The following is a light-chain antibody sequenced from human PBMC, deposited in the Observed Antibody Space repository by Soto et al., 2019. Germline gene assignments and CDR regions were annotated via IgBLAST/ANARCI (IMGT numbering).Light chain of an antibody. CDR2: GXX. CDR3: QSYDSSLSAVV. J-gene: IGLJ2*01. Sequence: QSVLTQPPSVSGAPGQRVTISCTGSSSNIGAGYDVHWYQQLPGTAPKLLIYGXXXRXXXXXXXFXGSKSGTSASLAITGLQAEDEXDYYCQSYDSSLSAVVFGGGTKLTVL. CDR1: SSNIGAGYD. V-gene: IGLV1-40*01.